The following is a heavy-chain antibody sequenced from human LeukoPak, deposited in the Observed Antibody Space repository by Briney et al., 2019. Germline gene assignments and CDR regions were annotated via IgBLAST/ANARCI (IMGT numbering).Heavy chain of an antibody. V-gene: IGHV4-59*08. J-gene: IGHJ4*02. CDR2: IYYRGST. CDR3: ARHGSRYTSGWFEGEGYFDY. Sequence: PSETLSLTCTDSGGSISSYYWSWIRQPPGKGLEWIGFIYYRGSTNQNPSLKRRATISLDTSKHKFYLNLCSVTAAATVVYYCARHGSRYTSGWFEGEGYFDYWGQGTLVTVSS. D-gene: IGHD6-19*01. CDR1: GGSISSYY.